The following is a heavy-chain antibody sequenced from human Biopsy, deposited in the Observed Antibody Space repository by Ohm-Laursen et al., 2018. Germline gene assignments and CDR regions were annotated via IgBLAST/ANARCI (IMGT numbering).Heavy chain of an antibody. J-gene: IGHJ5*02. Sequence: SDTLSLTCPVSGGSVSSNVAYWAWIRQPPGKGLESIGSIFYSGITYYNPSLQSRVTMSVDTSKNQFSLNRTFVSAADTAVYYCARHPTGFWFDPWGQGTLVIVSS. CDR3: ARHPTGFWFDP. CDR2: IFYSGIT. V-gene: IGHV4-39*01. CDR1: GGSVSSNVAY.